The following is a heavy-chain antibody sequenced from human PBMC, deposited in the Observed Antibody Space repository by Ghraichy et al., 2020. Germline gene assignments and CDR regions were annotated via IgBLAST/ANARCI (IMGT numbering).Heavy chain of an antibody. V-gene: IGHV3-74*01. CDR2: IKTDGSTT. CDR1: GLTFSSYW. Sequence: LSLTCAASGLTFSSYWMHWVRQAPGKGLEWVSHIKTDGSTTNYADSVRCRFTISKDNAKNTLYLQMNRLRADDTAVYYCSTSPRADRGNYWGQGTLVTVSS. J-gene: IGHJ4*02. D-gene: IGHD3-10*01. CDR3: STSPRADRGNY.